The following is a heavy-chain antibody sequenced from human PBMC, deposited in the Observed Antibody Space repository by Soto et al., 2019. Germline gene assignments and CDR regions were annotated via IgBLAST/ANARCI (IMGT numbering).Heavy chain of an antibody. D-gene: IGHD2-15*01. CDR2: FGRVGDT. CDR3: ARRYCGGGNCPGIGFDY. CDR1: GFTFSSHD. Sequence: GGSLRLSCVASGFTFSSHDMHWVRQATGKGLEWVSGFGRVGDTYYSGSVKGRFTISRENAKNSLFLQMNNLRVGDTAVYYCARRYCGGGNCPGIGFDYWGQGALVTVSS. V-gene: IGHV3-13*01. J-gene: IGHJ4*02.